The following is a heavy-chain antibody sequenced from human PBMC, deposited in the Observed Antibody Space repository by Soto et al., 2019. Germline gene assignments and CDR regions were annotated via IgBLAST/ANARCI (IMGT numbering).Heavy chain of an antibody. D-gene: IGHD3-3*01. CDR1: GFTFSSYA. CDR2: ISGSGGST. CDR3: AKDTDFWSGSPTNFDY. Sequence: GGSLRLSCAASGFTFSSYAMSWVRQAPGKGLEWVSAISGSGGSTYYADSVKGRFTISRDNSKNTLYLQMNSLRAEDTAVYYCAKDTDFWSGSPTNFDYWGQGTLVTVSS. V-gene: IGHV3-23*01. J-gene: IGHJ4*02.